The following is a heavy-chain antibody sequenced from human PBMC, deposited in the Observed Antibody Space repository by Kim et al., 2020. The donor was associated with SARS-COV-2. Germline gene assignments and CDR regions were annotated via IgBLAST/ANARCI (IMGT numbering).Heavy chain of an antibody. D-gene: IGHD2-15*01. CDR3: ASGRANLVSVLVVVAATALDY. J-gene: IGHJ4*02. Sequence: SVKVSCKASGGTFSSYAISWVRQAPGQGLEWMGGIIPIFGTANYAQKFQGRVTITADESTSTAYMELSSLRSEDTAVYYCASGRANLVSVLVVVAATALDYWGQGTLVTVSS. V-gene: IGHV1-69*13. CDR1: GGTFSSYA. CDR2: IIPIFGTA.